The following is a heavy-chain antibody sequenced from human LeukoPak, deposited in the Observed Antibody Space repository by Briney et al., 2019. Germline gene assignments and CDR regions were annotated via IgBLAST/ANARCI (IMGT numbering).Heavy chain of an antibody. Sequence: PSQTLSLTCSVSGGSISSDDYCWNWIRQHPGKGLEWIGYIYYSGSTYYNPSLKSRVALSVDTSKSQFSLKLSSLTAADTAVYYCAKSREEIRGPDAFDIWGQGTMVTVSS. CDR3: AKSREEIRGPDAFDI. J-gene: IGHJ3*02. D-gene: IGHD5-24*01. CDR1: GGSISSDDYC. V-gene: IGHV4-31*03. CDR2: IYYSGST.